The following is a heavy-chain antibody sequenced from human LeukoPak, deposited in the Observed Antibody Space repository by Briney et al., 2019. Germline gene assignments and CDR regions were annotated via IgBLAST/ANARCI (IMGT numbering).Heavy chain of an antibody. CDR3: AGRNRGVIWFDP. CDR1: VGSISSYY. J-gene: IGHJ5*02. Sequence: SETLSLTCTVSVGSISSYYWSWIRQPPGKGLEWIGYIYTSGSTNYNPSLKSRVTISVDTSKNQFSLKLSSVTAADTAVYYCAGRNRGVIWFDPWGQGTLVTVSS. D-gene: IGHD3-10*01. CDR2: IYTSGST. V-gene: IGHV4-4*09.